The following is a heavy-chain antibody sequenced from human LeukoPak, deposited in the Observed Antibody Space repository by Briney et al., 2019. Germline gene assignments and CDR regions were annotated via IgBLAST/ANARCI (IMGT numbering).Heavy chain of an antibody. J-gene: IGHJ6*03. CDR3: AAAGNYYYYYYMDV. CDR1: GYTFTSYG. CDR2: ISAYNGNT. D-gene: IGHD6-25*01. V-gene: IGHV1-18*01. Sequence: ASVKVSCKASGYTFTSYGISWVRQAPGQGLEWMGWISAYNGNTNYAQKLQGRVTMTTDTSTSTAYMELSSLRTEDTAVYYCAAAGNYYYYYYMDVWGKGTTVTVSS.